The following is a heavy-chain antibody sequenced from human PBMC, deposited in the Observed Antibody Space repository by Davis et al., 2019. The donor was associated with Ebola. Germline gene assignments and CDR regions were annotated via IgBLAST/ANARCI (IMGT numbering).Heavy chain of an antibody. D-gene: IGHD6-13*01. V-gene: IGHV1-8*03. Sequence: ASVKVSCKASGYTFTSYNINWVRQATGQGLEWMGWMNPNSGNTGYAQKFQGRVTITRNTSISTAYMELSSLRSEDTAVYYCARGASYSSSWYDFDYWGQGTLVTVSS. J-gene: IGHJ4*02. CDR1: GYTFTSYN. CDR2: MNPNSGNT. CDR3: ARGASYSSSWYDFDY.